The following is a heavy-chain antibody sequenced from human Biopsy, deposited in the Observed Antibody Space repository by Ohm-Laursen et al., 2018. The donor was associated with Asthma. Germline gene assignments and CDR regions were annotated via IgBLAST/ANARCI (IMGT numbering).Heavy chain of an antibody. Sequence: SSVKVPCKASGDSFSNYAISWVRQAPGQGLEWMGGLIPVLGTPDHAQMFEGRVTITADESTSTAYMELSSLSSEDTAVYYCARGYSGSDRIVYYYSGLEVWGQGTTVAVSS. CDR2: LIPVLGTP. CDR1: GDSFSNYA. V-gene: IGHV1-69*01. D-gene: IGHD5-12*01. J-gene: IGHJ6*02. CDR3: ARGYSGSDRIVYYYSGLEV.